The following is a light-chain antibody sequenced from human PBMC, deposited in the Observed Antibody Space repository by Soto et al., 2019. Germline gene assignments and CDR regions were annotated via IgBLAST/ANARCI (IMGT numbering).Light chain of an antibody. CDR2: DAS. CDR1: QDTRNY. J-gene: IGKJ4*01. CDR3: QQYDNLLLT. Sequence: DIHVTQSPPSLSASVGDRVTITCRATQDTRNYLNWYQQKPGKAPKLLIYDASNLETGVPSRFSGSGSGTDFTFTISSLQPEDIATYYCQQYDNLLLTFGGGTKVDNK. V-gene: IGKV1-33*01.